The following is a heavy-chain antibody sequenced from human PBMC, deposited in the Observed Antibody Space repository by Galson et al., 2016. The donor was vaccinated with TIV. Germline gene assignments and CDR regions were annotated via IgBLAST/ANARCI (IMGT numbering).Heavy chain of an antibody. J-gene: IGHJ2*01. Sequence: SVKVSCKASGYTFTSYHVHWVRQAPGQGLEWMGSINPNSGGTNYAQSFQGRVTITRDTSISTASMEPSMLRSDDTATYYCARAATVVGDWYFDLWGRGTLVPVSS. V-gene: IGHV1-2*02. CDR3: ARAATVVGDWYFDL. CDR2: INPNSGGT. D-gene: IGHD4-23*01. CDR1: GYTFTSYH.